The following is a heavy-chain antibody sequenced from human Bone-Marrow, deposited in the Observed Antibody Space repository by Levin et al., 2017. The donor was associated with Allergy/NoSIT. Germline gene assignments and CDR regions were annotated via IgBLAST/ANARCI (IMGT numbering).Heavy chain of an antibody. CDR1: GGSISSGGYH. Sequence: SETLSLTCTVSGGSISSGGYHWSWIRQHAGKGLEWIGYIYYSGSTYYNPSLKSRAMISLDTSKNQFSLKVTSATDADAAVYYCAREDGSTFDSWGQGTLVTVSS. CDR2: IYYSGST. D-gene: IGHD5-24*01. V-gene: IGHV4-31*03. J-gene: IGHJ4*02. CDR3: AREDGSTFDS.